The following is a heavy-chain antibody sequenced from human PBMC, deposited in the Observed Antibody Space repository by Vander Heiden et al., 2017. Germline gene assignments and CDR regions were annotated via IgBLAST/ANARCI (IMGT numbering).Heavy chain of an antibody. D-gene: IGHD2-21*02. Sequence: QVQLVQSGAEVTKPGSSVRVSCNASGGTFSSYAISWVRQAPGQGLEWMGGIIPIFGTANYAQKFQGRVTITADESTSTAYMELSSLRSEDTAVYYCARDTVVTPNYFDYWGQGTLVTVSS. CDR2: IIPIFGTA. V-gene: IGHV1-69*01. CDR3: ARDTVVTPNYFDY. J-gene: IGHJ4*02. CDR1: GGTFSSYA.